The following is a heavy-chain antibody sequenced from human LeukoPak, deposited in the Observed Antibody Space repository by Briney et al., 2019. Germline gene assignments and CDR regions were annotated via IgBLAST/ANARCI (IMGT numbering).Heavy chain of an antibody. CDR2: ISDDGGST. Sequence: GGSLRLSCAASGFNFKSYSMNWVRQAPGKGLVWVSRISDDGGSTTYADSVKGRFTISRDNAKNTLYLQMNSLRAEDTAVYYCTSLRLEDYWGQGTLVTVSS. J-gene: IGHJ4*02. V-gene: IGHV3-74*01. D-gene: IGHD6-25*01. CDR1: GFNFKSYS. CDR3: TSLRLEDY.